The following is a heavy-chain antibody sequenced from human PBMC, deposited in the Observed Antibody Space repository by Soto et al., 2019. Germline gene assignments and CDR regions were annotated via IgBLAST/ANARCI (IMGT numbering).Heavy chain of an antibody. J-gene: IGHJ4*02. CDR2: INPSGGST. D-gene: IGHD3-22*01. Sequence: ASVKVSCKASGYTFTSYYMHWVRQAPEQGLEWMGIINPSGGSTSYAQKFQGRVTITRDTSASTAYMELSSLRSEDTAVYYCARVFNYYDSSGYYSLFDYWGQGTLVTVSS. CDR3: ARVFNYYDSSGYYSLFDY. V-gene: IGHV1-46*01. CDR1: GYTFTSYY.